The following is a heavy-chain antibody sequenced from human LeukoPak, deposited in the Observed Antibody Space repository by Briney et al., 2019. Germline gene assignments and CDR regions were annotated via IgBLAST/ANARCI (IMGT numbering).Heavy chain of an antibody. V-gene: IGHV3-15*01. CDR1: GFTFSNAW. D-gene: IGHD4-23*01. CDR3: TRERDGGPEN. Sequence: GGSLRLSCAASGFTFSNAWMSWVRQAPGKGLEWVGRIQSKTDATVYAAPVKGRFTLSRDDSKSMLYLQMNSLKSEDTAVYYCTRERDGGPENRGQGTLVTVSS. CDR2: IQSKTDAT. J-gene: IGHJ4*02.